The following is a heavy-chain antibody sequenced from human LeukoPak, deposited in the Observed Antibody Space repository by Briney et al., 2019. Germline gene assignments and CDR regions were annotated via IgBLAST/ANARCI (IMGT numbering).Heavy chain of an antibody. J-gene: IGHJ4*02. CDR3: AHGPGYSSGWYGGFDY. CDR2: IYWGDVK. D-gene: IGHD6-19*01. V-gene: IGHV2-5*02. Sequence: SGPTLVKPTQTLTLTCTFSGFSLSTSGVGVGWIRQPPGKALEWLTIIYWGDVKRYSPSLKRRVTITKDTSKNQVVLTMTNMDPVDTATYYCAHGPGYSSGWYGGFDYWGQGTLVTVSS. CDR1: GFSLSTSGVG.